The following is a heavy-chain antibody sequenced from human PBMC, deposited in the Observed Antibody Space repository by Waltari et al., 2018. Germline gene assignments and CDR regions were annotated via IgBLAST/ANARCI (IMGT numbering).Heavy chain of an antibody. D-gene: IGHD1-26*01. J-gene: IGHJ4*02. Sequence: EVQLVQSGAEVKKPGATVKISCKVSGYTFTDYYMHWVQQAPGKGLEWMGLVDPEDGETIYAEKFQGRVTITADTSTDTAYMELSSLRSEDTAVYYCATTWGSGSYEVRSYYFDYWGQGTLVTVSS. CDR2: VDPEDGET. CDR3: ATTWGSGSYEVRSYYFDY. CDR1: GYTFTDYY. V-gene: IGHV1-69-2*01.